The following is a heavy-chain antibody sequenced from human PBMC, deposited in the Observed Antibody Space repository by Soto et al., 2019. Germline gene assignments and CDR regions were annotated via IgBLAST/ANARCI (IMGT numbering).Heavy chain of an antibody. J-gene: IGHJ6*02. CDR1: GYIFTTYW. Sequence: GESLKISCQGSGYIFTTYWIGWVRQMPGKGLEWMGIIYPTDSDTRYSPSFQGQVTISADKSITTAYLQWSSLRASDTAVYYCARSGYTSHGMDVWGQGTTVTVSS. CDR3: ARSGYTSHGMDV. V-gene: IGHV5-51*01. D-gene: IGHD5-12*01. CDR2: IYPTDSDT.